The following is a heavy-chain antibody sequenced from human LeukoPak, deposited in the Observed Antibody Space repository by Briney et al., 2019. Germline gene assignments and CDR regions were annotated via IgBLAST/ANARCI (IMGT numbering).Heavy chain of an antibody. CDR3: ARPRGYCSSTSCYLAY. CDR1: GYSFTSYW. Sequence: GESLKISCKGSGYSFTSYWIGWVRQMPGKGLEWMGIVYPGDSDTRYSPSFQGQVTISADKSISTAYLQWSSLKASDTAMRYCARPRGYCSSTSCYLAYWGQGTLVTVSS. V-gene: IGHV5-51*01. D-gene: IGHD2-2*01. CDR2: VYPGDSDT. J-gene: IGHJ4*02.